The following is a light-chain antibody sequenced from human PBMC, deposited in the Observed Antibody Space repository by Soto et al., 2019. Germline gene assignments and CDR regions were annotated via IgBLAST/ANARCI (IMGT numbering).Light chain of an antibody. V-gene: IGKV1-39*01. CDR1: QSISTY. Sequence: DIRMTQSPSSLSASVRDRVIITCRASQSISTYLNWYQQKPGKPPKLLIYAASSLQSGVPSRFSGSGSGTQFTLTISSLQPEDFAVYYCQQYVTSPWAFGQGTKVAIE. CDR3: QQYVTSPWA. CDR2: AAS. J-gene: IGKJ1*01.